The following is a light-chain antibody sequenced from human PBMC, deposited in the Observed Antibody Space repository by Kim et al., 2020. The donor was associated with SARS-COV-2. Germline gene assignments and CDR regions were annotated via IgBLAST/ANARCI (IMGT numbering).Light chain of an antibody. CDR1: QSFSNY. V-gene: IGKV3-20*01. J-gene: IGKJ1*01. CDR2: GVS. Sequence: LSPGERATLSCRASQSFSNYLAWYHQKPGLAPRLLIYGVSSRATDIPDRFSGSGSGTDFTLTISRLEPEDFGIFYCQQYGRSPWTFGQGTKVEIK. CDR3: QQYGRSPWT.